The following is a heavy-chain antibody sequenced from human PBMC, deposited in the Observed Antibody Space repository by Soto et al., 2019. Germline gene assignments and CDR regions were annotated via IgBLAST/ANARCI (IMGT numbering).Heavy chain of an antibody. J-gene: IGHJ5*02. CDR3: ARLTGAERP. V-gene: IGHV3-53*01. Sequence: EVQLVESGGGLTQPGGSLRLSCVVSGFIVSSSHMIWVRQAPGKGLEGVSILYNHGKTNYVAPVKGRFTITRDNSKSTVYLQMNSLRVEDTAVYYCARLTGAERPWGQGALVNVSS. CDR2: LYNHGKT. CDR1: GFIVSSSH. D-gene: IGHD7-27*01.